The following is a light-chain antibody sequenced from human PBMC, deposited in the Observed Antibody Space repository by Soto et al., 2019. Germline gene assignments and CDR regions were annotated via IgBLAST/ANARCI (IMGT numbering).Light chain of an antibody. CDR1: SSDVGGYNC. CDR2: DVS. Sequence: QSALTQPASVSGSPGQSITISCTGTSSDVGGYNCVCWYQQHPGKAPKLIIYDVSNRPSGVSNRLSGSKSGNTASLTISGLQAEDEADYYCSSYTSSTTLLFGGGTKLTVL. J-gene: IGLJ2*01. V-gene: IGLV2-14*03. CDR3: SSYTSSTTLL.